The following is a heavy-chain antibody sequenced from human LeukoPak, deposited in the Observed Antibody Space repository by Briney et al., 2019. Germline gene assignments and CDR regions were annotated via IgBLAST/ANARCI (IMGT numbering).Heavy chain of an antibody. CDR2: IYYSGST. CDR3: ARRNSYGYGNFDY. CDR1: GGSMSSNY. J-gene: IGHJ4*02. D-gene: IGHD5-18*01. Sequence: SETLSLTCTVSGGSMSSNYWNWIRQAPGKGLEWIGHIYYSGSTNYNPSLKSRVTISVDTSKNQFSLKLSSVTAADTAVYYCARRNSYGYGNFDYWGQGALVTVSS. V-gene: IGHV4-59*01.